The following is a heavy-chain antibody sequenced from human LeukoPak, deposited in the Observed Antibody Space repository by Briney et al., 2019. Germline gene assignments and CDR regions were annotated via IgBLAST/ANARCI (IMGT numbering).Heavy chain of an antibody. Sequence: SETLSLTCAVYGGSFSGYYWSWIRQPPGKGLEWIGEIKHSGSTNYNPSLKSRVTISVDTSKNQFSLKLSSVTAADTAVYYCARKGPKVTIFGVVNRKTYMDVWGKGTTVTVSS. J-gene: IGHJ6*03. CDR2: IKHSGST. D-gene: IGHD3-3*01. CDR3: ARKGPKVTIFGVVNRKTYMDV. V-gene: IGHV4-34*01. CDR1: GGSFSGYY.